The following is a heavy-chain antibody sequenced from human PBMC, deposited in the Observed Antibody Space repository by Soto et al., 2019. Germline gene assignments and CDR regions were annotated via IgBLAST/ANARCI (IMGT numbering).Heavy chain of an antibody. CDR2: VGAYNGNT. CDR3: ARDRGSGWFVY. V-gene: IGHV1-18*01. D-gene: IGHD6-19*01. Sequence: ASVKVSCKASGYTFTSYGISWVRQAPGQGLEWMGWVGAYNGNTNYAQKFQGRVTMTTDTSTSTAYMELRSLRSDDTAVYYCARDRGSGWFVYWGQGTLVTVSS. J-gene: IGHJ4*02. CDR1: GYTFTSYG.